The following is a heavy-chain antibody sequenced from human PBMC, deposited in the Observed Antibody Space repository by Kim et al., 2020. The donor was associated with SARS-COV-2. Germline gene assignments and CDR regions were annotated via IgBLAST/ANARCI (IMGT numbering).Heavy chain of an antibody. Sequence: GGSLRLSCAASGLTFDNSAMNWVRQAPGKGLEWVAVISFDVRNKAYADSVQGRFTISRDNSKSTLHLQMSSLRVEDTAIYYCARGNYYESVSLSDYYNGLDVWGQGSTVTVSS. D-gene: IGHD3-22*01. CDR3: ARGNYYESVSLSDYYNGLDV. CDR2: ISFDVRNK. CDR1: GLTFDNSA. J-gene: IGHJ6*02. V-gene: IGHV3-30-3*01.